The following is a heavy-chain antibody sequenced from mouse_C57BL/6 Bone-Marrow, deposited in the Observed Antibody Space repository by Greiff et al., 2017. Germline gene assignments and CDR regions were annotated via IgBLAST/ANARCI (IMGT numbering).Heavy chain of an antibody. Sequence: EVMLVESGGGLVKPGGSLKLSCAASGFTFSDYGMHWVRQAPEKGLEWVAYISSGSSTIYYADTVKGRFTISRDNAKNTLFLQMTRLRSEDTAMYDCAREGFDGYYCYAMDYWGQGTLVTVSA. J-gene: IGHJ4*01. CDR2: ISSGSSTI. CDR3: AREGFDGYYCYAMDY. D-gene: IGHD2-3*01. CDR1: GFTFSDYG. V-gene: IGHV5-17*01.